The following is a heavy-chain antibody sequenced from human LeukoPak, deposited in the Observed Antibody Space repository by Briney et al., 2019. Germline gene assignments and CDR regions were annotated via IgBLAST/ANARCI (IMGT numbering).Heavy chain of an antibody. CDR1: GGSFSGYY. CDR2: INHSGST. V-gene: IGHV4-34*01. J-gene: IGHJ4*02. CDR3: ATSLGRQLAAQGQDY. Sequence: KPSETLSLTCAVYGGSFSGYYWSWIRQPPGKGLEWIGEINHSGSTNYNPSLKSRVTISVDTSKNQFSLKLSSVTAADTAVYYCATSLGRQLAAQGQDYWGQGTLVTVSS. D-gene: IGHD6-13*01.